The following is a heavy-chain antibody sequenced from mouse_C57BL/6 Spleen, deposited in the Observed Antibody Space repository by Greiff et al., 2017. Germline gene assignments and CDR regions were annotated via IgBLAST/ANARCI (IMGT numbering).Heavy chain of an antibody. J-gene: IGHJ1*03. CDR3: ARRDGRSYYWYCDV. Sequence: QVQLQQPGTELVKPGASVKLSCKASGYTFSSYWMHWVKQRPGQGLEWIGNINPSNGGTNYNEKFKSKATLTVDKSSSTAYMQLSSLTSEDSAVYYCARRDGRSYYWYCDVWGTGTTVTVSS. D-gene: IGHD1-1*01. CDR1: GYTFSSYW. V-gene: IGHV1-53*01. CDR2: INPSNGGT.